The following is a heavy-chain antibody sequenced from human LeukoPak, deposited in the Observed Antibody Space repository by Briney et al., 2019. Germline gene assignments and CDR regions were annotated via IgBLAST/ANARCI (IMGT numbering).Heavy chain of an antibody. CDR1: GFTFSSYG. Sequence: PGRSLRVSCAASGFTFSSYGMHWVRQAPGKGLEWVAVISHDGSDSHYANSVKGRFTISRDNSKNTVYLQMSSLRPEGTAVYFCAKELYFGSGSYPDYWGQGTLVRVSS. CDR2: ISHDGSDS. V-gene: IGHV3-30*18. CDR3: AKELYFGSGSYPDY. D-gene: IGHD3-10*01. J-gene: IGHJ4*02.